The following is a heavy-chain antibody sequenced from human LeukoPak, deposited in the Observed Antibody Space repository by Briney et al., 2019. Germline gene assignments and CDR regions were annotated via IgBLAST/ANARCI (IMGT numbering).Heavy chain of an antibody. V-gene: IGHV1-8*02. Sequence: ASVRVSCKTSGYTFSTYDINWLRQAAGQGIEWMGWMNPNSANRGFAQKFQGRAAITRDTSPATAYLELSGLTSEDTAVYYCARAIRYQLLSDYWGQGTLVTVSS. CDR2: MNPNSANR. CDR1: GYTFSTYD. J-gene: IGHJ4*02. D-gene: IGHD2-2*01. CDR3: ARAIRYQLLSDY.